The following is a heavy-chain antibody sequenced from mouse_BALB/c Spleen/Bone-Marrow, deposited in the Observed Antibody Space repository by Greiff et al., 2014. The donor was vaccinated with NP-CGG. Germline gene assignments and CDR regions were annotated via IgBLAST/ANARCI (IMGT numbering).Heavy chain of an antibody. D-gene: IGHD2-4*01. CDR3: TRYDYDWFAY. J-gene: IGHJ3*01. CDR2: IYPSDSYT. Sequence: VKLVESGAELVRPGASVKLSCKASGYTLTSYWINWVKQRPGQGLEWIGNIYPSDSYTNYNQKFKDKATLTVDKSSSTAYMQLSSPTSEDSAVYYCTRYDYDWFAYWGQGTLVTVSA. CDR1: GYTLTSYW. V-gene: IGHV1-69*02.